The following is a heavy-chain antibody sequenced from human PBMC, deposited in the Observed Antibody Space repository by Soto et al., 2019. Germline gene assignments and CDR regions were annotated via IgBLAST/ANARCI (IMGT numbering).Heavy chain of an antibody. CDR1: GYTFTNCG. CDR2: ISAYNGDT. V-gene: IGHV1-18*01. Sequence: QVQLLQSGAEVKKPGASVKVSCKASGYTFTNCGITWVRQAPGQGLEWMGWISAYNGDTHYTQRLQGRVTMTTDTSPRTAYMELRGLRSDDTAVYYCARVRQRIGYFYYYMHGWGKGTTFSV. J-gene: IGHJ6*03. D-gene: IGHD6-25*01. CDR3: ARVRQRIGYFYYYMHG.